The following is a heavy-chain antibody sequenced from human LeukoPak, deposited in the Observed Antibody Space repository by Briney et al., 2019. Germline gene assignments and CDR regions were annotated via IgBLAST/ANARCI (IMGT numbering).Heavy chain of an antibody. V-gene: IGHV4-59*01. CDR1: GGSTSRDY. Sequence: PSETLSLTCAVSGGSTSRDYWSWIRQPPGKGLEWIGYIYYTGSTNYNPSLESRVTISVDTSKSQFSLKLTSVTAADTAVYFCARDRALGGWLLTFDFWGRGTLVTVSS. CDR2: IYYTGST. CDR3: ARDRALGGWLLTFDF. J-gene: IGHJ4*02. D-gene: IGHD5-24*01.